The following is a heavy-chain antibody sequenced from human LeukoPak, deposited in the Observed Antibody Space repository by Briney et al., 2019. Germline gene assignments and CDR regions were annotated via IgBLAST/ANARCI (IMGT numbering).Heavy chain of an antibody. CDR1: GFTFGNYW. Sequence: GGSLRLSCAASGFTFGNYWMSWVRQAPGKGLEWVANIKQDGSEKYYVDSVKGRFTISRDNAKNSLYLQMNSLRAEDTAVYYCARDLGSYYALSAFDIWGQGTMVTVSS. CDR2: IKQDGSEK. CDR3: ARDLGSYYALSAFDI. J-gene: IGHJ3*02. V-gene: IGHV3-7*01. D-gene: IGHD1-26*01.